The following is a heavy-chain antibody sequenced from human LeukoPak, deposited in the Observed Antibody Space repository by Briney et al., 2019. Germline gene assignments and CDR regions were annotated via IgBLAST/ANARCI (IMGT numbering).Heavy chain of an antibody. D-gene: IGHD5-12*01. CDR2: IYYSGST. J-gene: IGHJ4*02. Sequence: SEALSLTCTVSGGSISTYYWSWIQQPPGKGLEWIGYIYYSGSTNYNPSLKSRVTISADTSKNQFSLKLSSVTAADTAVHYCARQRGYSGYDGAYFDYWGQGTLVTVSS. CDR1: GGSISTYY. V-gene: IGHV4-59*01. CDR3: ARQRGYSGYDGAYFDY.